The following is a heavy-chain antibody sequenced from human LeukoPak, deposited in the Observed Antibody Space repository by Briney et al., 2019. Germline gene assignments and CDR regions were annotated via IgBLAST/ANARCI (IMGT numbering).Heavy chain of an antibody. D-gene: IGHD4-23*01. Sequence: PSETPSLTCTVSGGSISSSSYYWGWIRQPPGKGLEWIGSIYYSGSTYYNPSLKSRVTISVDTSKNQFSLKLSSVTAADTAVYYCARTVVDAFDIWGQGTMVTVSS. CDR2: IYYSGST. CDR3: ARTVVDAFDI. CDR1: GGSISSSSYY. J-gene: IGHJ3*02. V-gene: IGHV4-39*01.